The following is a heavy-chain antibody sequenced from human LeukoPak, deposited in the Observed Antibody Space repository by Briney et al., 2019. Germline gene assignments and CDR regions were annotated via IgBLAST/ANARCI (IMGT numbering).Heavy chain of an antibody. J-gene: IGHJ4*02. CDR3: AKYPTSGYSYYFDY. CDR2: ISGSGGST. D-gene: IGHD3-22*01. Sequence: GGCLRLSCAASEFTFSSYAMSWVRQAPGKGLEWVSAISGSGGSTYYADSVKGRFTISRDNSKNTLYLQMNSLRAEDTAVYYCAKYPTSGYSYYFDYWGQGTLVTVSS. CDR1: EFTFSSYA. V-gene: IGHV3-23*01.